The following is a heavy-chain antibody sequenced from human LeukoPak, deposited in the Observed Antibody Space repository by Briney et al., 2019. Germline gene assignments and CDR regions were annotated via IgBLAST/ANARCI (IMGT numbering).Heavy chain of an antibody. J-gene: IGHJ4*02. D-gene: IGHD3-22*01. V-gene: IGHV3-23*01. CDR2: TSGSGGST. CDR1: GFTFSSYA. Sequence: GGSLRLSCAASGFTFSSYAMSWVRQAPGKGLEWVSGTSGSGGSTYYAGSVKGRFTISRDNSKNTLYLQMNSLRVEDTAVYYCARSTNYYDSSGNFDYWGQGTLVTVSS. CDR3: ARSTNYYDSSGNFDY.